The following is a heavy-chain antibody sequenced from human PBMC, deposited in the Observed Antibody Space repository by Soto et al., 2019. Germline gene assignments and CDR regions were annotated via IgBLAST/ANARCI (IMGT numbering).Heavy chain of an antibody. CDR3: ARHGERTTRSLNCYAP. CDR2: INHSGST. Sequence: SETLSLTCAVYGGSFSGYYWSWIRQPPGKGLEWIGEINHSGSTNYNPSLKSRVTISVDTSKNQFSLKLSSVTAADTAVYYCARHGERTTRSLNCYAPWRQGTLVIVSS. CDR1: GGSFSGYY. V-gene: IGHV4-34*01. D-gene: IGHD2-21*01. J-gene: IGHJ5*02.